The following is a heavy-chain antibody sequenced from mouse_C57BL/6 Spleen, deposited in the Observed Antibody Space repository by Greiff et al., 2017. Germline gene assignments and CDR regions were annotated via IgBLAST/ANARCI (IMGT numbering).Heavy chain of an antibody. V-gene: IGHV15-2*01. J-gene: IGHJ1*03. CDR2: ILPSIGRT. CDR1: DSEVFPIAY. Sequence: QVQLQQSGSELRSPGSSVKLSCKDFDSEVFPIAYMSWVRQKPGHGFEWIGGILPSIGRTIYGEKFEDKATLDADTLSNTAYLELNSLTSEDSAIYYCARALYYGSSYGYFDVWGTGTTVTVSS. D-gene: IGHD1-1*01. CDR3: ARALYYGSSYGYFDV.